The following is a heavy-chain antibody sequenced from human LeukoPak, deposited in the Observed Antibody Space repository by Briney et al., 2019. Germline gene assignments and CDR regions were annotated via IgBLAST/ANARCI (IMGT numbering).Heavy chain of an antibody. D-gene: IGHD1-26*01. CDR1: GYTFTGYY. J-gene: IGHJ4*02. CDR3: ARARIVGATTAHRY. CDR2: INPNSGGT. Sequence: ASVKVSCKASGYTFTGYYMHWVRQAPGRGLEWMGWINPNSGGTNYAQKFQGRVTMTRDTSISTAYMELSRLRSDDTAVYYCARARIVGATTAHRYWGQGTLVTVSS. V-gene: IGHV1-2*02.